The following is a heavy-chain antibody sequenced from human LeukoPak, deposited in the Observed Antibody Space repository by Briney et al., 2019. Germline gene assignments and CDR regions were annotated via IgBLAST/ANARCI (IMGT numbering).Heavy chain of an antibody. CDR2: IYYSGST. D-gene: IGHD2-15*01. J-gene: IGHJ4*02. Sequence: SETVSVTCTVSGGSFSTSYLSWIRQPPGKGLEWMGFIYYSGSTNYNPSLISRVTMSVDTTENQSALILSTVTAADTAVSYRSRRVKWYSERAKFHHGGQGPVVSLS. CDR1: GGSFSTSY. CDR3: SRRVKWYSERAKFHH. V-gene: IGHV4-59*01.